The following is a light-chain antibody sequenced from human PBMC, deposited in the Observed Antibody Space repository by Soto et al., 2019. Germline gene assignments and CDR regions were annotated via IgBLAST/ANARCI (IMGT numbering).Light chain of an antibody. CDR1: QYINTW. CDR3: QQYQGFPFT. Sequence: DIQMTQSPSTLSASVGDRVIITCRASQYINTWLAWYQQKPGRAPKLLIYSSSSLESGVPSRFSGSGSGSAFTLTISSLQSDDFATYYCQQYQGFPFTFGQGTKLEI. V-gene: IGKV1-5*03. CDR2: SSS. J-gene: IGKJ2*01.